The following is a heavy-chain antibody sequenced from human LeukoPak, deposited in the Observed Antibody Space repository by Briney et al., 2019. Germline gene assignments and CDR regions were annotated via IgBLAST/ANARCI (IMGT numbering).Heavy chain of an antibody. D-gene: IGHD2-2*01. CDR1: GGSFSGYY. Sequence: PSETLSLTCAVYGGSFSGYYWSWIRQPPGKGLEWIGEINHSGSTNYNPSLKSRVTISVDTSKNQFSLKLSSVTAADTAVYYCARGCSSTSCSYYFDYWGQGTLVTVSS. J-gene: IGHJ4*02. CDR3: ARGCSSTSCSYYFDY. CDR2: INHSGST. V-gene: IGHV4-34*01.